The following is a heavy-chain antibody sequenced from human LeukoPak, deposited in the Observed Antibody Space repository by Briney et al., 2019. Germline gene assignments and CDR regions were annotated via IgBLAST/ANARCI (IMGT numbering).Heavy chain of an antibody. CDR2: ISSSGSTI. CDR3: ARDESSPEWLYYYYMDV. CDR1: GFTFSSYE. D-gene: IGHD3-3*01. J-gene: IGHJ6*03. V-gene: IGHV3-48*03. Sequence: PGGSLRLSCAASGFTFSSYEMNWVRQAPGKGLEWVSYISSSGSTIYYADSVKGRFTISRDNAKNSLYLQMNSLRAEDTAVYYCARDESSPEWLYYYYMDVWGKGPTVTVSS.